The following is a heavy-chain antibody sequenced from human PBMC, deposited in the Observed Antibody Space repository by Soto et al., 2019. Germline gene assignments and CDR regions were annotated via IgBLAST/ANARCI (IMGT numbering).Heavy chain of an antibody. D-gene: IGHD3-22*01. J-gene: IGHJ6*02. Sequence: GGSLRLSCAASGFIFNNYAMSWVRQAPGKGLEWVSAISGSGGGTYYADSVKGRFTISRDNSKNTLYLQINSLRAEDNAVYYRARFYYVSSGYIPSPYYYYYGMDVWGQGTRVTV. CDR2: ISGSGGGT. CDR3: ARFYYVSSGYIPSPYYYYYGMDV. V-gene: IGHV3-23*01. CDR1: GFIFNNYA.